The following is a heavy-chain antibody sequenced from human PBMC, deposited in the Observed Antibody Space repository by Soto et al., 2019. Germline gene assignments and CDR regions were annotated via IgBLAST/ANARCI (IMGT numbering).Heavy chain of an antibody. CDR2: IVVGSGNT. CDR3: AAGQRVPPNDYDILTGYHYYYYGMDV. CDR1: GFTFTSSA. D-gene: IGHD3-9*01. V-gene: IGHV1-58*01. J-gene: IGHJ6*02. Sequence: ASVKVSCKASGFTFTSSAVQWVRQARGQRLEWIGWIVVGSGNTNYAQKFQERVTITRDMSTSTAYMELSSLRSEDTAVYYCAAGQRVPPNDYDILTGYHYYYYGMDVWGQGTTVTVSS.